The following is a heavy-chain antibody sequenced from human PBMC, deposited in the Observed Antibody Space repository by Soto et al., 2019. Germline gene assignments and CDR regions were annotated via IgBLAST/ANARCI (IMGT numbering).Heavy chain of an antibody. Sequence: SETLSLTCTFSGGSISSYYWSWIRQPPGKGLEWIGYIYYSGSTNYNPSLKSRVTISVDTAKNQFSLRLSSVTAADTAVYYCARIGPVRGVINNWFDPWGQGTLVTVSS. CDR2: IYYSGST. V-gene: IGHV4-59*01. J-gene: IGHJ5*02. CDR1: GGSISSYY. D-gene: IGHD3-10*01. CDR3: ARIGPVRGVINNWFDP.